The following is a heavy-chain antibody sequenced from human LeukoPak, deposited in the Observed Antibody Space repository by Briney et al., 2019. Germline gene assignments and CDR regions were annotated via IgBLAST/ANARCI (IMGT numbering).Heavy chain of an antibody. J-gene: IGHJ4*02. D-gene: IGHD6-6*01. CDR3: ASDPTSSSALDY. CDR1: GFTFSSYA. CDR2: ITNSGGST. Sequence: GGSLRLSCAASGFTFSSYAMTWVRQAPGKGLEWVSGITNSGGSTYYADSVKGRFTISRDNAENSLYLQMNSLRAEDTAVYYCASDPTSSSALDYWGQGTLVTVSS. V-gene: IGHV3-23*01.